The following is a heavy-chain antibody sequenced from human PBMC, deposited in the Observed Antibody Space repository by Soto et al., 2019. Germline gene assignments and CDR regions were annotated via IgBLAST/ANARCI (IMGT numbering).Heavy chain of an antibody. CDR3: ARDRTVTRYRYYYYYGMDV. Sequence: PSETLSLTCTVSGGSISSGGYYWSWIRQHPGKGLEWIGYIYYSGSTYYNPSLKSRVTISVDTSKNQFSLKLSSVTAADTAVYYCARDRTVTRYRYYYYYGMDVWGQGTTVTVSS. V-gene: IGHV4-31*03. CDR2: IYYSGST. J-gene: IGHJ6*02. CDR1: GGSISSGGYY. D-gene: IGHD4-17*01.